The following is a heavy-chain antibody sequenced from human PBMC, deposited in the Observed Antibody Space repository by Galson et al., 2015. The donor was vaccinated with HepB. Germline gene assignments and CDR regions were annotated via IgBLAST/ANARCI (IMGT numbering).Heavy chain of an antibody. V-gene: IGHV1-46*01. J-gene: IGHJ6*02. Sequence: SVKVSCKASGYTFTSYYMHWVRQSPGQGLEWMGIINPSGGSTSYAQKFQGRVTMTRDTSTSTVYMELSSLRSEETAVYYCAREYATVVTHFYYYYGMDVWGQGTTVTVSS. D-gene: IGHD4-23*01. CDR1: GYTFTSYY. CDR3: AREYATVVTHFYYYYGMDV. CDR2: INPSGGST.